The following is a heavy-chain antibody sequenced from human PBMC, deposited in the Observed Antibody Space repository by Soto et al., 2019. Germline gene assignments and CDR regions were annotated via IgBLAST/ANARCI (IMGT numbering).Heavy chain of an antibody. Sequence: ASVKVSCQASWNTFTKYDNNLGGQATGHGRDWMGWMQANGGNKGYAQYFQGRITMTRNTPISTAYMELRSMRSEDTAVYYCAGMDTPMDGGGNWFDRWGQGTLVTVSS. D-gene: IGHD5-18*01. CDR3: AGMDTPMDGGGNWFDR. CDR1: WNTFTKYD. V-gene: IGHV1-8*01. J-gene: IGHJ5*02. CDR2: MQANGGNK.